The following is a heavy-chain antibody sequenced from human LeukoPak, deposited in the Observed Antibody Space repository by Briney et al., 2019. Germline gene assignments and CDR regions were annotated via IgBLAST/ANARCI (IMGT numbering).Heavy chain of an antibody. CDR3: AGVPYYYDSSGYYDGGVDLDI. J-gene: IGHJ3*02. CDR1: GFTFSSYS. V-gene: IGHV3-21*01. Sequence: GSLRLSCAASGFTFSSYSMNWVRQAPGKGLEWVSSISSSSSYIYYADSVKGRFTISRDNAKNSLYLQMNSLRAEDTAVYYCAGVPYYYDSSGYYDGGVDLDIWGQGTMVTVSS. CDR2: ISSSSSYI. D-gene: IGHD3-22*01.